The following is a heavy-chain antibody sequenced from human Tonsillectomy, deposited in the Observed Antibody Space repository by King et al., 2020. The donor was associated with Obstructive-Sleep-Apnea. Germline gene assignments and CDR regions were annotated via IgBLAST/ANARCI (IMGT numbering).Heavy chain of an antibody. Sequence: QLQESGPGLVKPSETLSLTCTVSGGSISSDYWSWIRQPPGKGLEWIGYIYYSGSTKYNPSLKSRVTISLDTSKNQFSLRLTSVTAADTAVYFCARDRRWGAAANTWGGYYFDYWGQGTLVTVSS. CDR1: GGSISSDY. D-gene: IGHD6-13*01. CDR3: ARDRRWGAAANTWGGYYFDY. CDR2: IYYSGST. J-gene: IGHJ4*02. V-gene: IGHV4-59*01.